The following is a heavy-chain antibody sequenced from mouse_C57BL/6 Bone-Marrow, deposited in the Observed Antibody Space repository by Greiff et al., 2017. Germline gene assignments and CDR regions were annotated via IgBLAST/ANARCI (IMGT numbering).Heavy chain of an antibody. V-gene: IGHV14-4*01. CDR3: TPGGDYAMDY. J-gene: IGHJ4*01. CDR2: IDPENGDT. CDR1: GFNIKDDY. Sequence: EVQLQQSGAELVRPGASVKLSCTASGFNIKDDYMHWVKQRPEQGLEWIGWIDPENGDTEYASKFQGKATIAADTSSNTAYLQLSSLTSEDTAVYYCTPGGDYAMDYWGQGTSVTVSS.